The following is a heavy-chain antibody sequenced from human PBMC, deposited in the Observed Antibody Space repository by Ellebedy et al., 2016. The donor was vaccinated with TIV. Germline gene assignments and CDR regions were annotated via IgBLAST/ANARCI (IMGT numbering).Heavy chain of an antibody. Sequence: MPSETLSLTCAVSGGSISSSTWWRWVRQPPGKGLEWIGEIYHSGSTNYSPSLKSRVTISVAKSKNQFSLKLSSVTAADTAVYYCARTDYSSSAYFDYWGQGTLVTVSS. J-gene: IGHJ4*02. CDR2: IYHSGST. D-gene: IGHD2-15*01. CDR3: ARTDYSSSAYFDY. CDR1: GGSISSSTW. V-gene: IGHV4-4*02.